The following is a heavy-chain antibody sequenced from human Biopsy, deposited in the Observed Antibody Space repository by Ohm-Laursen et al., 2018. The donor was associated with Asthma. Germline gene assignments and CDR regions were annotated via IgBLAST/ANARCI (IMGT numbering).Heavy chain of an antibody. CDR3: TRWSLRVRDTPNDY. V-gene: IGHV1-8*01. Sequence: GASVKVSCKASGYTFTSYDINWARQATGQGLEWMGWMNPNSGNTGYPQNFQGRVTMTRYTSISTAYMELSSLRSEDTAVYYCTRWSLRVRDTPNDYWGQGTLVTVSS. CDR2: MNPNSGNT. J-gene: IGHJ4*02. D-gene: IGHD3-16*01. CDR1: GYTFTSYD.